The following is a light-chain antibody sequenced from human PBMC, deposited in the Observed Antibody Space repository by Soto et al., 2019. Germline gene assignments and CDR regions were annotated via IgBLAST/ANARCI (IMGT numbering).Light chain of an antibody. J-gene: IGKJ1*01. CDR2: GAS. CDR1: QSVSSNY. CDR3: QQYGSSPWT. Sequence: DIVLTPSPGTLSLSPGERATLSCRASQSVSSNYLAWYQQKPGQAPRLLIYGASTRATGVPDRFSVSGSGTDFTLTISRLEPEDFAVYYCQQYGSSPWTFGQGTKVDIK. V-gene: IGKV3-20*01.